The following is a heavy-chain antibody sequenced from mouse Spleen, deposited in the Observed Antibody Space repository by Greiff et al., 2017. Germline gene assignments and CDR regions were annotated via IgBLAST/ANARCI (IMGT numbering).Heavy chain of an antibody. V-gene: IGHV1-50*01. CDR2: IDPSDSYT. Sequence: QVQLQQPGAELVKPGASVKLSCTASGYTFTSYWMQWVKQRPGQGLEWIGEIDPSDSYTNYTQKFKGKATLTVDTSSSTAYMQLSSLTSEDSAVYYCGTNDGGGFAYWGQGTLVTVSA. CDR1: GYTFTSYW. J-gene: IGHJ3*01. CDR3: GTNDGGGFAY. D-gene: IGHD1-1*01.